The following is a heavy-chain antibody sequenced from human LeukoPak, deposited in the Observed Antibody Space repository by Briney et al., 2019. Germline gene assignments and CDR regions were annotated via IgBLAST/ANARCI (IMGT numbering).Heavy chain of an antibody. V-gene: IGHV4-34*01. CDR3: ARGYNILTGYYYFDY. D-gene: IGHD3-9*01. J-gene: IGHJ4*02. CDR2: INHSGST. Sequence: SETLSLTCAVYGGSFSGYYWSWIRQSPGKGLEWIGEINHSGSTNYNPSLKSRVTISVDTSKNQFSLKLRSVTAADTAVYYCARGYNILTGYYYFDYWGQGTLVTVSS. CDR1: GGSFSGYY.